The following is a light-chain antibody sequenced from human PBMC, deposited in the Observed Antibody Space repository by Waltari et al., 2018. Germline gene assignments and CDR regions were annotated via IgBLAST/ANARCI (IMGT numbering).Light chain of an antibody. CDR2: SAS. CDR1: QGISNW. V-gene: IGKV1-12*01. Sequence: DIQMTQSPSSVSVSVGDRVTITCRASQGISNWLAWYQQKPGKAPKLLIYSASILQTGVPSRFSGSGSGTDFTLTISNLQPEDFATYFCQQGNSFPPTFGQGTKVEVK. J-gene: IGKJ1*01. CDR3: QQGNSFPPT.